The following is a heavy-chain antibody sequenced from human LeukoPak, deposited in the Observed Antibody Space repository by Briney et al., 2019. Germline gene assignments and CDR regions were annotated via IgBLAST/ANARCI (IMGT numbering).Heavy chain of an antibody. D-gene: IGHD2-15*01. V-gene: IGHV1-8*01. J-gene: IGHJ4*02. CDR3: ARVTSGYCTGGTCYIPADFNY. CDR2: MNIISGNT. Sequence: ASVKLSCKASGYSFTNYDINWVRQATGQGLVWLGWMNIISGNTGYAQNFQGRVSMTRDTPISTAYMELSSLRSEDTAVYYCARVTSGYCTGGTCYIPADFNYWGQGTLVTVSS. CDR1: GYSFTNYD.